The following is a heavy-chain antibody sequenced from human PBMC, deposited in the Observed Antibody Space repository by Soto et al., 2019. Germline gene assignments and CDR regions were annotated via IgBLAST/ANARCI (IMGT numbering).Heavy chain of an antibody. CDR1: GFTFDDYA. Sequence: PGGSLRLSCAASGFTFDDYAMHWVRQAPGKGLEWVSLISWGGGSTYYADSVKGRFTISRDNSKNSLYLQMNSLRAEDTALYYCAKDIAYYGSGRSDYYGMDVWGQGTTVTVSS. CDR3: AKDIAYYGSGRSDYYGMDV. V-gene: IGHV3-43D*04. D-gene: IGHD3-10*01. CDR2: ISWGGGST. J-gene: IGHJ6*02.